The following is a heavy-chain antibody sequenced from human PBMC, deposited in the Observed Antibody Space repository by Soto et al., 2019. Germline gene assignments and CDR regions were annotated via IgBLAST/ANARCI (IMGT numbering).Heavy chain of an antibody. D-gene: IGHD6-25*01. CDR1: GYTFTGYY. CDR2: INPNSGGT. Sequence: GASVKVSCKASGYTFTGYYMHWVRQAPGQGLEWMGWINPNSGGTNYAQKFQGRVTMTRDTSISTAYMELSRLRSDDTAVYYCAREVSGWTYYGMDVWGQGTTVTVSS. J-gene: IGHJ6*02. V-gene: IGHV1-2*02. CDR3: AREVSGWTYYGMDV.